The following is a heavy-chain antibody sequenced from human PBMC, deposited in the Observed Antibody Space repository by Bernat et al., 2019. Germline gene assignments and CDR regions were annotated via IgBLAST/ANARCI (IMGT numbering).Heavy chain of an antibody. Sequence: QVQLVESGGGVVQPGRSLRLLCAASGCTFSSFGMHWVRQAPGKGLERVAVIWYDGSNKYYADSVKGRFTISRDNSKNTLYLQMNSLSAEDTAVYYCAREGYTYYGSGTADYWGQGTLVTVSS. D-gene: IGHD3-10*01. CDR2: IWYDGSNK. CDR1: GCTFSSFG. J-gene: IGHJ4*02. V-gene: IGHV3-33*01. CDR3: AREGYTYYGSGTADY.